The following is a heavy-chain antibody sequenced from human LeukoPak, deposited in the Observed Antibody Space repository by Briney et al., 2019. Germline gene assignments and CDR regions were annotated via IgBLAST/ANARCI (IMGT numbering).Heavy chain of an antibody. J-gene: IGHJ4*02. CDR2: INHSGST. Sequence: SEALSLTCAVYGGSFSVYYWSWIRQPPGKGLEWIGEINHSGSTNYNPSLKSRVTISVDTSKNQFSLKLSSVTAADTAVYYCAGGGPIVATDYWGQGTLVTVSS. CDR3: AGGGPIVATDY. V-gene: IGHV4-34*01. CDR1: GGSFSVYY. D-gene: IGHD5-12*01.